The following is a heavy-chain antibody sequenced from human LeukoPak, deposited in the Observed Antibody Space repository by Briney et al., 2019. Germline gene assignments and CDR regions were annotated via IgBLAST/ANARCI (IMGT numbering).Heavy chain of an antibody. CDR1: GLPFIEHS. CDR3: ARDHNYAFDN. Sequence: AGSLTLACTASGLPFIEHSMKWVRQVAGKGLEWVAYIEIVSGQTKYADSGGGRCTISADKAKNSLYLQMNSQRVEDTGVDYWARDHNYAFDNWGQETLVSVPS. CDR2: IEIVSGQT. J-gene: IGHJ4*02. V-gene: IGHV3-21*05. D-gene: IGHD4-11*01.